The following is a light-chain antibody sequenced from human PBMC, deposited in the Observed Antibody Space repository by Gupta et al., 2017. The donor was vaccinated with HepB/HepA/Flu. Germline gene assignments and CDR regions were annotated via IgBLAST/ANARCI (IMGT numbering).Light chain of an antibody. CDR3: AACDDSLNGRV. CDR1: SSNNGNNF. V-gene: IGLV1-44*01. J-gene: IGLJ2*01. Sequence: SVLPQTPSSSATPGQRVTISCSGSSSNNGNNFVNWYQHLPGTAPKLLIYSNNQRPSGVPDRFSASKSGTSASLAISGLQSEDEADYYCAACDDSLNGRVFGGGTKVTVL. CDR2: SNN.